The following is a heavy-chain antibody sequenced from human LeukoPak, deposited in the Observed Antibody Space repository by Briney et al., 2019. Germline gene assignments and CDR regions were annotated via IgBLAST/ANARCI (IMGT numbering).Heavy chain of an antibody. J-gene: IGHJ3*02. CDR1: GFTFSSYG. CDR2: ITRSSSYI. D-gene: IGHD1-26*01. CDR3: ERRGASTGAFDI. V-gene: IGHV3-21*01. Sequence: PGGSLRLSCAASGFTFSSYGMKELRQAPGKELDWVSTITRSSSYIYYAASVQGRLTTSRDNAKNSLYLQMHSLRVEDTAVYYCERRGASTGAFDIWGQGTMVTVSS.